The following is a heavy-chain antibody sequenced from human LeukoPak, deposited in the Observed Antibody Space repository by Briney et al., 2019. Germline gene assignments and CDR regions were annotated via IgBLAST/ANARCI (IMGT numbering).Heavy chain of an antibody. CDR1: EFPFSIYG. CDR3: VKHSAPVLAAARFDY. J-gene: IGHJ4*02. CDR2: ISGSGGGT. V-gene: IGHV3-23*01. Sequence: GGSLTLSCAASEFPFSIYGMTWVRQAPGRGLEWFSGISGSGGGTYYAHSVGGRFSISRDNSKNTLHLQMNSLRAEDTALYYCVKHSAPVLAAARFDYWGQGNLVTVSS. D-gene: IGHD2-2*01.